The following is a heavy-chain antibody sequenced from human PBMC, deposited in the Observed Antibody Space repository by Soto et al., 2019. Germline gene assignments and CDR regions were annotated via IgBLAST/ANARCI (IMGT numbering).Heavy chain of an antibody. CDR2: INPSGGST. Sequence: ASVKVSCKASGYTFTSYYMHWARQAPGQGLEWMGIINPSGGSTSYAQKLQGRVTMTRDTSTSTVYMELSSLRSEDTAVYYCASHYDFWSGYYILGYWGQGTLFTVSS. V-gene: IGHV1-46*03. CDR3: ASHYDFWSGYYILGY. CDR1: GYTFTSYY. J-gene: IGHJ4*02. D-gene: IGHD3-3*01.